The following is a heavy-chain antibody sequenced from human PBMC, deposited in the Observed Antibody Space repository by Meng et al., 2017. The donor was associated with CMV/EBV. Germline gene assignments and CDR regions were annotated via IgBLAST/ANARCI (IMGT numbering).Heavy chain of an antibody. CDR3: AGDSGRPLTYYCDSSGYYTFDY. V-gene: IGHV3-30-3*01. J-gene: IGHJ4*02. Sequence: GESLKISCAASGFTFSSYAMHWVRQAPGKGLEWVAVISYDGSNTYYADSVKGRFTISRDNSNNTLYLQMNSLRAEDTAVYYCAGDSGRPLTYYCDSSGYYTFDYWGQGTLVTVSS. CDR1: GFTFSSYA. D-gene: IGHD3-22*01. CDR2: ISYDGSNT.